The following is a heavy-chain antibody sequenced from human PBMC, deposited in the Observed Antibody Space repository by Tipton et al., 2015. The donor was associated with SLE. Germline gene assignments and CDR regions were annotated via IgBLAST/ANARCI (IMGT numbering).Heavy chain of an antibody. J-gene: IGHJ4*02. Sequence: TLSLTCAVYGGSFSGYYWTWIRQPPGKGLEWIGYIYTSGSTNYNPSLKSRVTISVDTSKNQFSLRLRSVTAADTAVYYCARFGGNSDYWGQGTLVTVSS. CDR1: GGSFSGYY. D-gene: IGHD4-23*01. CDR2: IYTSGST. V-gene: IGHV4-4*09. CDR3: ARFGGNSDY.